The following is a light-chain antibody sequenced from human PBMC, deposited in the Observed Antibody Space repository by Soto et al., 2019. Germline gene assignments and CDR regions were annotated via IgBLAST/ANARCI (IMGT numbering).Light chain of an antibody. CDR3: QQFSSYPLT. V-gene: IGKV4-1*01. CDR2: GAS. J-gene: IGKJ4*01. Sequence: DFVMTQAPDSLAVSLGERATINCKSSQSVLYNSNNKNHLGWFQQKPGHPPKLLIYGASFRPSGVPDRFSGSGSGTDFTLTISSLQAEDVAVYYCQQFSSYPLTFGGGTKVEIK. CDR1: QSVLYNSNNKNH.